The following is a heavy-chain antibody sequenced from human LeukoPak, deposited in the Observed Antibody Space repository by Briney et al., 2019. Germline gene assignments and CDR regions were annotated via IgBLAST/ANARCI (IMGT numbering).Heavy chain of an antibody. J-gene: IGHJ4*02. CDR1: GYTFTSYD. CDR3: ARGHYYDSSGYSAPFDY. CDR2: MNPNSGNT. D-gene: IGHD3-22*01. Sequence: ASVKVSCKASGYTFTSYDINWVRQATGQGLEWMGWMNPNSGNTGYAQRFQGRVTITRNTSISTAYMELSSLRSEDTAVYYCARGHYYDSSGYSAPFDYWGQGTLVTVSS. V-gene: IGHV1-8*03.